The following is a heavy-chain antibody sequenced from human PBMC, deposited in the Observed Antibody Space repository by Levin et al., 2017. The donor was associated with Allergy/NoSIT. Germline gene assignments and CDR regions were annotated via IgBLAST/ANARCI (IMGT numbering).Heavy chain of an antibody. CDR3: TTDLAPIWYFDAFDS. J-gene: IGHJ3*02. V-gene: IGHV3-15*01. Sequence: GESLKISCAASGFTFSNAWMSWVRQAPGKGLEWVGRIKSKTDGGTTDYAAPVKGRFTISRDDSKNTLYLQMNSLKTEDTAVYYCTTDLAPIWYFDAFDSWGQGTMVTVSS. D-gene: IGHD1-14*01. CDR2: IKSKTDGGTT. CDR1: GFTFSNAW.